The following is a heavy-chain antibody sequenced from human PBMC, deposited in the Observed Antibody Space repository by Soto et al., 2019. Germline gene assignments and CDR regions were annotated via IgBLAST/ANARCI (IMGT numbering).Heavy chain of an antibody. D-gene: IGHD3-3*01. Sequence: SETLSLTCTVSGGSISSGDYYWSWIRQPPGKGLEWIGYIYYSGSTYYNPSLKSRVTISVDTSKNQFSLKLSSVTAEDTAVYYCARASDESTIFGVGPWDYWGQGTLVTVSS. CDR3: ARASDESTIFGVGPWDY. J-gene: IGHJ4*02. CDR1: GGSISSGDYY. V-gene: IGHV4-30-4*01. CDR2: IYYSGST.